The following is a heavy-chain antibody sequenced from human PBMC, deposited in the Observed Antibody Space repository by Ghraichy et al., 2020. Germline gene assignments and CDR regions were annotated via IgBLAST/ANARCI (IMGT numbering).Heavy chain of an antibody. CDR1: GDSVSSNSAA. V-gene: IGHV6-1*01. CDR3: ARVGYCSGGSCLEGFDY. D-gene: IGHD2-15*01. J-gene: IGHJ4*02. Sequence: TLSLTCAISGDSVSSNSAAWNWIRQSPSRGLEWLGRTYYRSKWYNDYAVSVKSRITINPDTSKNQFSLQLNSVTPEDTAVYYCARVGYCSGGSCLEGFDYWGQGTLVTVSS. CDR2: TYYRSKWYN.